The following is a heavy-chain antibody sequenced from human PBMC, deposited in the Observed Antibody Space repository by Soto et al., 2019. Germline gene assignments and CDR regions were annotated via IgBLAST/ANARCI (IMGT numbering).Heavy chain of an antibody. J-gene: IGHJ6*03. D-gene: IGHD6-13*01. CDR3: ARGHRGRQQLKRDYYYYMDV. CDR2: ISAYNGNT. V-gene: IGHV1-18*01. Sequence: ASVKVSCKASGYTFTSYGISWVRQAPGQGLEWMGWISAYNGNTNYAQKLQGRVTMTRNTSISTAYMELSSLRSEDTAVYYCARGHRGRQQLKRDYYYYMDVWGKGTTVTVSS. CDR1: GYTFTSYG.